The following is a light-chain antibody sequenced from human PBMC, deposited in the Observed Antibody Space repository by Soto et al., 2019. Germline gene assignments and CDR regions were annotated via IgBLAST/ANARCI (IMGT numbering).Light chain of an antibody. J-gene: IGLJ1*01. CDR2: EVT. V-gene: IGLV2-8*01. CDR1: SSDVGGYNY. Sequence: QSVLTQPPSASGSHGQSVTISCTGTSSDVGGYNYVSWYQQHPGKAPKLMIYEVTKRPSGVPDRFSGSKSGNTASLTVSGLQAEDEAAYYCSSYAGSNIFYVFGTGTKLTVL. CDR3: SSYAGSNIFYV.